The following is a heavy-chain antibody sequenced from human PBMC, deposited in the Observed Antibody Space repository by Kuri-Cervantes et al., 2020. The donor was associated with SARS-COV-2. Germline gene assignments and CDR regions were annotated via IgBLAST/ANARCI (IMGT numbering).Heavy chain of an antibody. CDR3: ARVCTIFGVVIHNWFDP. V-gene: IGHV4-30-2*01. Sequence: LRLSCAVSGGSISSGGYSWSWIRQPPGKGLEWIGYIYHSGSTYYNPSLKSRVTISVDRSKNQFSLKLSSVTAADTAVYYCARVCTIFGVVIHNWFDPWGQGTLVTVS. CDR1: GGSISSGGYS. D-gene: IGHD3-3*01. CDR2: IYHSGST. J-gene: IGHJ5*02.